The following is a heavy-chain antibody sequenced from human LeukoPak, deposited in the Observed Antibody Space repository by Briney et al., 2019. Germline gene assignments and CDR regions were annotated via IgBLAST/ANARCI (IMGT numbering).Heavy chain of an antibody. CDR1: GGSFSGYY. CDR2: INHSGST. J-gene: IGHJ4*02. V-gene: IGHV4-34*01. CDR3: ARLRAIPFHYYDSSDPGFDY. D-gene: IGHD3-22*01. Sequence: SETLSLTCAVYGGSFSGYYWSWIRQPPGKGLEWIGEINHSGSTNYNPSLKSRVTISVDTSKNQFSLKLSSVTAADTAVYYCARLRAIPFHYYDSSDPGFDYWGQGTLVTVSS.